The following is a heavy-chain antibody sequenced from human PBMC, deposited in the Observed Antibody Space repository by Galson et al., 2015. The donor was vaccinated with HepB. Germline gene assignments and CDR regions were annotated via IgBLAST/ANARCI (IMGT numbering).Heavy chain of an antibody. D-gene: IGHD5-12*01. Sequence: SETLSLTCTVSGGSIYTSSYYWGWIRQPPGKGLEWIGSVNYSGRTFYNPSLESRITISADTSKNQFSLRLSSVTAADTAVYFCARCGYSNSESYPRAFDIWGQGIMVTVSS. CDR1: GGSIYTSSYY. J-gene: IGHJ3*02. CDR3: ARCGYSNSESYPRAFDI. CDR2: VNYSGRT. V-gene: IGHV4-39*01.